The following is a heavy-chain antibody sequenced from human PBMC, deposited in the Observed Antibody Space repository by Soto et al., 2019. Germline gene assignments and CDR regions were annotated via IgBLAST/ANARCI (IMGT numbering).Heavy chain of an antibody. CDR1: DASFSSYY. CDR3: ARGRYYTTTSCAWFDS. V-gene: IGHV4-59*01. J-gene: IGHJ5*01. Sequence: LSLTCTVSDASFSSYYWVWIRQPPGKGLEWIGHIYYSGSTKYNPSLRSRVTMSVDMSKGQFSLKVTSVTAADTAVYYCARGRYYTTTSCAWFDSWGQGALVTVSS. D-gene: IGHD2-2*01. CDR2: IYYSGST.